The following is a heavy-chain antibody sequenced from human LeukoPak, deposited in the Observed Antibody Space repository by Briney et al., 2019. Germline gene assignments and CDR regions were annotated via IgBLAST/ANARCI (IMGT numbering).Heavy chain of an antibody. Sequence: ASVKVSCKASGYIFTAYYMHWVRQAPGQGLEWMGILNPSGGSTSYAQKFQGRVTMTRDTSTSTVYMDLSSLRSEGTAVYYCAGDRWGGGDAFDIWGQGTMVTVSS. J-gene: IGHJ3*02. CDR3: AGDRWGGGDAFDI. CDR1: GYIFTAYY. CDR2: LNPSGGST. D-gene: IGHD3-16*01. V-gene: IGHV1-46*01.